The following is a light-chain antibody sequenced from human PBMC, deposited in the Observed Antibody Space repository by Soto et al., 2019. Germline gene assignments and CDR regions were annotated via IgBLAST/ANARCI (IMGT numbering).Light chain of an antibody. CDR1: QTIARY. CDR2: AAS. CDR3: QQSYNAPFN. V-gene: IGKV1-39*01. Sequence: DIQMTQSPSPLSASVGDRITITCRASQTIARYLNWFQQKSGQPPKLLVYAASTLRHGVPSRFSASGSGSDFTLTINSLQPEDLATYYCQQSYNAPFNVGPGTKVDIK. J-gene: IGKJ3*01.